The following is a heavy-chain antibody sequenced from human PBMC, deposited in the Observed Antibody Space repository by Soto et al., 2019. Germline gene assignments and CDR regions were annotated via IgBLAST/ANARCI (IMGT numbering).Heavy chain of an antibody. CDR1: GFTLSGSR. CDR3: TSQYCGGDCSRVDP. CDR2: IRGKADSYAT. J-gene: IGHJ5*02. D-gene: IGHD2-21*02. Sequence: EVQLVESGGGLVKPGGSLKLSCAASGFTLSGSRIHWVCQVSGKGLGWVGRIRGKADSYATAYAASVKGRLTISRDDSKNTAYRQMNSLKPEDTAVYYCTSQYCGGDCSRVDPWGQGTLVTVSS. V-gene: IGHV3-73*02.